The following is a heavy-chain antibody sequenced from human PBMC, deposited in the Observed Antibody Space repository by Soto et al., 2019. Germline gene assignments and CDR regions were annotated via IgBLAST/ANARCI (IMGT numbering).Heavy chain of an antibody. CDR1: GGSISSGGYY. CDR2: IYYSGST. CDR3: ASQYYYDSSGSQTFDY. J-gene: IGHJ4*02. Sequence: SDTLSLTCAVSGGSISSGGYYWSWIRQPPGKGLEWIGYIYYSGSTNYNPSLKSRVTLSVDTSKNQFSLKLSSVTAADTAVYYCASQYYYDSSGSQTFDYWGQGTQVTVSS. V-gene: IGHV4-61*08. D-gene: IGHD3-22*01.